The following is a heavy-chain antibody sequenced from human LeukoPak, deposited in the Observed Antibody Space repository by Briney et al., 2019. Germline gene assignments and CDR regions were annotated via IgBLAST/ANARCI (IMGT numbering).Heavy chain of an antibody. D-gene: IGHD2-15*01. CDR1: GYTFTSYY. Sequence: GASVKVSCKASGYTFTSYYMHWVRQAPGQGLEWMGLINPTGDSTGYAQKFQGRVTITADKSTSTAYMELSSLRSEDTAVYYCARAGAVVDNWFDPWGQGTLVTVSS. CDR2: INPTGDST. V-gene: IGHV1-46*01. CDR3: ARAGAVVDNWFDP. J-gene: IGHJ5*02.